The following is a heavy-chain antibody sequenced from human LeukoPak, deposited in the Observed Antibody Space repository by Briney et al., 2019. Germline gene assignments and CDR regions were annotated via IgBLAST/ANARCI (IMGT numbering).Heavy chain of an antibody. J-gene: IGHJ4*02. D-gene: IGHD3-10*01. CDR3: ASHDEGSYFEA. CDR1: GGTITARRQY. V-gene: IGHV4-39*01. CDR2: ISYSGNA. Sequence: SATLTLTCSVSGGTITARRQYWGWIRQSPGKGLEWIGSISYSGNAYYRASLTSPATISIDNSKKQISMRLTSVTATDTAIYYCASHDEGSYFEAWGQGTLVTVSS.